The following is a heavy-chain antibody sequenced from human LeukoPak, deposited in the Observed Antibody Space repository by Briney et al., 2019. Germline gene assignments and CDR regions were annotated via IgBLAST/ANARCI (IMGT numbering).Heavy chain of an antibody. J-gene: IGHJ4*02. CDR2: IYYSGST. Sequence: PSETLSLTCTVSGGSISSSSYYWGWIRQPPGKGLEWIGSIYYSGSTYYNPSLKSRVTISVDTSKNQFSLKLSSVTAADTAVYYCARDSPPLGYWGQGTLVTVSS. CDR3: ARDSPPLGY. V-gene: IGHV4-39*07. CDR1: GGSISSSSYY.